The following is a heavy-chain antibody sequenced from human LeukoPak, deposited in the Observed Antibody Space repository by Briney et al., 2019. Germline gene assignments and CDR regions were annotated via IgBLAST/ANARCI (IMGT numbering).Heavy chain of an antibody. CDR1: GDSISSGSSY. CDR3: ARAPAGYCSSTSCYAFDY. CDR2: IYTSGST. J-gene: IGHJ4*02. D-gene: IGHD2-2*01. V-gene: IGHV4-61*02. Sequence: SQTLSLTCTVSGDSISSGSSYWSWIRQPAGKGLEWIGRIYTSGSTDYNPSLKSRVTISVDTSKNQFSLKLSSVTAADTAVYYCARAPAGYCSSTSCYAFDYWGQGTLVTVSS.